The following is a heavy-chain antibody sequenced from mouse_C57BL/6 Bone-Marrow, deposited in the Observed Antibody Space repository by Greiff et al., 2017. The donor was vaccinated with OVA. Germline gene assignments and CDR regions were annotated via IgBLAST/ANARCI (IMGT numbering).Heavy chain of an antibody. CDR1: GYSITSGYY. CDR2: ISYDGSN. D-gene: IGHD2-4*01. V-gene: IGHV3-6*01. Sequence: EVQLQESGPGLVKPSQSLSLTCSVTGYSITSGYYWNWIRQFPGNKLEWMGYISYDGSNNYNPSLKNRISITRDTSKNQFFLKLNSVTTEDTATYYCARAQVYYDYDGRHFDVWGTGTTVTVSS. CDR3: ARAQVYYDYDGRHFDV. J-gene: IGHJ1*03.